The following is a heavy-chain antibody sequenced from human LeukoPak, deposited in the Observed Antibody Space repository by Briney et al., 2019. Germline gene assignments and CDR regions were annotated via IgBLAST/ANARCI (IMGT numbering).Heavy chain of an antibody. CDR1: GGTFSSYA. CDR3: ARGYREGHDAFDI. CDR2: IIPIFGTA. J-gene: IGHJ3*02. Sequence: SVKVSCKASGGTFSSYAISWVRQAPGQGLEWMGGIIPIFGTANYAQKFQGRVTITTDESTSTAYMELSSLRSEDTAVYYCARGYREGHDAFDIWGQGTMVTVSS. V-gene: IGHV1-69*05. D-gene: IGHD1-14*01.